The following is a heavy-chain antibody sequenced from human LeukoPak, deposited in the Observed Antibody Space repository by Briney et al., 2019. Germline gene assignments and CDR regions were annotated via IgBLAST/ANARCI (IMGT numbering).Heavy chain of an antibody. V-gene: IGHV4-39*01. CDR3: ARRGYYGSGSSTHLDY. D-gene: IGHD3-10*01. J-gene: IGHJ4*02. CDR2: IYYSGTT. Sequence: SETLSLTCTVSGGSISTSSYYWGWIRQPPGKGLEGIGSIYYSGTTYYNPSLKRRLHISVDTSRNQFSLKLRSVTAVDTAVYYWARRGYYGSGSSTHLDYWGQGTLVAVSS. CDR1: GGSISTSSYY.